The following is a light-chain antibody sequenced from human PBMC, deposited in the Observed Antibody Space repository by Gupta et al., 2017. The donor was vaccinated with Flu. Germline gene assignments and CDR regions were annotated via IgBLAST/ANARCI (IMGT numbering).Light chain of an antibody. Sequence: QSALTHPASVPGPPAQPHTISRTETSSDVGGYNYVSWYQQHPGKAPKLMMYEVSNRPSGVSDRFSGSKSGNTASLTISGLQAEDEADYYCSSYKSSSNHVVLGGGTKLTVL. CDR2: EVS. CDR1: SSDVGGYNY. J-gene: IGLJ2*01. V-gene: IGLV2-14*01. CDR3: SSYKSSSNHVV.